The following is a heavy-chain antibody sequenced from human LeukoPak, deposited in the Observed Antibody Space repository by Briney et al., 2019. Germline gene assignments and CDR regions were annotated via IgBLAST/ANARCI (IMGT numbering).Heavy chain of an antibody. J-gene: IGHJ5*02. CDR1: GGSFSGPY. D-gene: IGHD3-22*01. V-gene: IGHV4-59*11. Sequence: SEPLSLTCTVSGGSFSGPYWSWIRQTPGKGLGWLGYIYHNGDTRYNPSLKSRVTMSVDTSKNQFSLKLSSVTAEDTAVYYCARDNGHYYDSSGYYGWFDPWGQGTLVTVSS. CDR3: ARDNGHYYDSSGYYGWFDP. CDR2: IYHNGDT.